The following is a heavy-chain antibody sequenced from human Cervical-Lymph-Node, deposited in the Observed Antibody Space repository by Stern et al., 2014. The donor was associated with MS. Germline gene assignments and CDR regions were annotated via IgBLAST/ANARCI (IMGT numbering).Heavy chain of an antibody. Sequence: QVQLVESGPGLVKPSETLSLTCTVSGGAVSDYYWTWIRPRPGNGLEWIGYISDTGTTNYNPSLHRRVTITLDTSQNQVSLRLRSVTAADTAVYYCARDPSTTASDWFFDLWGRGSLVTVSS. CDR1: GGAVSDYY. CDR3: ARDPSTTASDWFFDL. CDR2: ISDTGTT. D-gene: IGHD2-21*02. J-gene: IGHJ2*01. V-gene: IGHV4-59*02.